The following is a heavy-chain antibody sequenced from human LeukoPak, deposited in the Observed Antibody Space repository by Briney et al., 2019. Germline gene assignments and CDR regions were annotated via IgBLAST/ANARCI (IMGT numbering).Heavy chain of an antibody. V-gene: IGHV4-61*02. CDR3: ARDPRGSLGSGDY. Sequence: SETLSLTCTVSGGSLSSGTYYWSWIRQPAGKGLEWIGRVYTSGNTDYNPSLKSRVTMSVDTSKNQVSLRLSSVTAADTAVYYCARDPRGSLGSGDYWGQGTLVTVSS. J-gene: IGHJ4*02. CDR1: GGSLSSGTYY. CDR2: VYTSGNT. D-gene: IGHD2-15*01.